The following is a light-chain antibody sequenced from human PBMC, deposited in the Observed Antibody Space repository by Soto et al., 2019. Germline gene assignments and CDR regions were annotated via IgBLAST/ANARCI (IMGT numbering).Light chain of an antibody. CDR3: QQYNDWPRT. V-gene: IGKV3-15*01. CDR1: QSVRTN. Sequence: EVVMTQSPATLSVSPGERATLFCRASQSVRTNLAWFQQRPGQAPRLFIYGASTRATGIPDRFSGSGSGTEFTLTISGLQSEDFAVYYCQQYNDWPRTFGQGSKVDIK. CDR2: GAS. J-gene: IGKJ1*01.